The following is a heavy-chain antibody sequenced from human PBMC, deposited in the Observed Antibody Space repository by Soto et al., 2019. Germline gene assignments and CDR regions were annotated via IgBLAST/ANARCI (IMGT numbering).Heavy chain of an antibody. D-gene: IGHD3-16*01. CDR3: GREGGRRPGGGGTEPLDI. Sequence: QVQLVQSGAEVEKPGASVKISCKASGYSFTSQYVHWVRQAPGQGLEWMGIINPNGGSTTYAQKFQGKVARARETATRNTNVGGRRLTFGDAAVYFCGREGGRRPGGGGTEPLDIWGQGTMVTVAS. J-gene: IGHJ3*02. CDR2: INPNGGST. CDR1: GYSFTSQY. V-gene: IGHV1-46*03.